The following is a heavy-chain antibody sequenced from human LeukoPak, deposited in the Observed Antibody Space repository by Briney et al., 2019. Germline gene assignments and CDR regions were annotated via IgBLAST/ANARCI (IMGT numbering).Heavy chain of an antibody. Sequence: GGSLRLSCAASGFTFSSYSMNWVRQAPGKGLEWVAVIWYDGSNKYYADSVKGRFTISRDNSKNTLYLQMNSLRAEDTAVYYCAKDITMIVVVNAFDIRGQGTMVTVSS. CDR2: IWYDGSNK. D-gene: IGHD3-22*01. CDR1: GFTFSSYS. V-gene: IGHV3-33*06. J-gene: IGHJ3*02. CDR3: AKDITMIVVVNAFDI.